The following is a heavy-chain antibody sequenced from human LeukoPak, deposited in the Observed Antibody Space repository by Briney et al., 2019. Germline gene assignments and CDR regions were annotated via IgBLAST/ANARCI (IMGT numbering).Heavy chain of an antibody. Sequence: GGSLTLSCAASGFTFSAYWMHWVRQVPGKGLVWVSRIHREGTTTIYADSVKGRFTISRDNGKNTLYLHMNSLRADDTAVYYCARDSDWLLFDYWGQGTLVTLSS. V-gene: IGHV3-74*01. CDR3: ARDSDWLLFDY. D-gene: IGHD3-9*01. CDR2: IHREGTTT. CDR1: GFTFSAYW. J-gene: IGHJ4*02.